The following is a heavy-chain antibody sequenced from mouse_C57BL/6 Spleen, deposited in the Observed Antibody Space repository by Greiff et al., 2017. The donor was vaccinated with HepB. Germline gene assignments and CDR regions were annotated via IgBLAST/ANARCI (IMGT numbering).Heavy chain of an antibody. CDR3: ARIEFAY. CDR1: GYTFTDYY. J-gene: IGHJ3*01. CDR2: INPNNGGT. Sequence: VQLQQSGPELVKPGASVKISCKASGYTFTDYYMNWVNQSHGKSLEWIGDINPNNGGTSYNEKFKGKATLTVDKSSSTAYMELRSLTSEDSAVYYCARIEFAYWGQGTLVTVSA. V-gene: IGHV1-26*01.